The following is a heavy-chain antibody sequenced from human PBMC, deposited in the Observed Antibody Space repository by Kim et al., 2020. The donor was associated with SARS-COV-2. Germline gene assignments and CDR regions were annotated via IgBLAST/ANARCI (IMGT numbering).Heavy chain of an antibody. CDR2: IRSKANSYAT. Sequence: GGSLRLSCAASGFTFSGSAMHWVRQASGKGLEWVGRIRSKANSYATAYAASVKGRFTISRDDSKNTAYLQMNSLKTEDTAVYYCTTPTQINYYDSSGYYSVGAWGQGTLVTVSS. D-gene: IGHD3-22*01. CDR1: GFTFSGSA. V-gene: IGHV3-73*01. CDR3: TTPTQINYYDSSGYYSVGA. J-gene: IGHJ4*02.